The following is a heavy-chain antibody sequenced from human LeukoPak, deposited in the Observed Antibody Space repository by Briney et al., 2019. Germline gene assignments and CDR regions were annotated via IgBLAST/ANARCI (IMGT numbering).Heavy chain of an antibody. J-gene: IGHJ4*02. Sequence: PGGSLRLSCAASGFTFSSYGMSWVRQAPGKGLEWVSAISGSGGSTYYADSVKGRFTISRDNSKNTLYLQMNSLRAEDTAVYYCAKVGTVTLVFDYWGQGTLVTVSS. D-gene: IGHD4-17*01. CDR2: ISGSGGST. CDR3: AKVGTVTLVFDY. CDR1: GFTFSSYG. V-gene: IGHV3-23*01.